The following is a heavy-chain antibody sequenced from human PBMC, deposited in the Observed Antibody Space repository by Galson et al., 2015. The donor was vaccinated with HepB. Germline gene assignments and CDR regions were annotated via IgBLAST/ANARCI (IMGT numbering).Heavy chain of an antibody. J-gene: IGHJ3*02. D-gene: IGHD2-21*01. Sequence: SLRLSCAASGFTFSTCNMNWVRQGPGKGLEWVSSISSGTTDIHYADSVKGRFTISRDNAKNSLYLQMKSLRAEDTAVYYCAREARVCDGDRCNSGMSGFDIWGQGTLVTVT. CDR3: AREARVCDGDRCNSGMSGFDI. CDR1: GFTFSTCN. CDR2: ISSGTTDI. V-gene: IGHV3-21*01.